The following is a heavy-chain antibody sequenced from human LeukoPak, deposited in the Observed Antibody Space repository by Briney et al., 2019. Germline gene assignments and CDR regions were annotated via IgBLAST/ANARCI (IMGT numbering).Heavy chain of an antibody. V-gene: IGHV3-21*01. CDR2: ISSSSSYI. J-gene: IGHJ5*02. CDR3: ARGPIVVVPAAMVDP. CDR1: GFTFSSYS. Sequence: PGGSLRLSCAASGFTFSSYSMNWVRQAPGKGLEWVSSISSSSSYIYYADSVKGRFTISRDNAKNSLYMQMNSLRAEDTAVYYCARGPIVVVPAAMVDPWGQGTLVTVSS. D-gene: IGHD2-2*01.